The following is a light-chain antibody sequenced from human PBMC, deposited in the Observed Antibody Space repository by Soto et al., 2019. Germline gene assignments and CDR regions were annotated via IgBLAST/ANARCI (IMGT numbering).Light chain of an antibody. Sequence: QSVLTQPASVAGSPGQSITISCTGTSSDVGNYIYVSWYQQHPGKAPKLMIYEISNRPSGISNRFSGSKSGNTASLTISGLQAQDEADYCCSSYTSSTTPLVFGTGTKVTVL. CDR1: SSDVGNYIY. J-gene: IGLJ1*01. CDR2: EIS. V-gene: IGLV2-14*01. CDR3: SSYTSSTTPLV.